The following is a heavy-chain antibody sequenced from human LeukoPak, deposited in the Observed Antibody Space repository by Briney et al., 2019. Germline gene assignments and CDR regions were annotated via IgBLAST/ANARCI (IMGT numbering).Heavy chain of an antibody. J-gene: IGHJ4*02. D-gene: IGHD6-19*01. V-gene: IGHV4-39*07. CDR3: ARVKSGGAVADHGGVDY. Sequence: PSETLSFTCTVSGGSLRSSSYYWGWLRQPPGKGLEWIGEINHSGSTNYNPSLKSRVTISVDTSKNQFSLKLSSVTAADTAVYYCARVKSGGAVADHGGVDYWGQGTLVTVSS. CDR2: INHSGST. CDR1: GGSLRSSSYY.